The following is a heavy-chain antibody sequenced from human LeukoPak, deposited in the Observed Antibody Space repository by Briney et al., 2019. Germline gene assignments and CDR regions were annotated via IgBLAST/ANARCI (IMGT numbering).Heavy chain of an antibody. CDR1: GYTFTSYG. CDR2: ISAYNGNT. CDR3: ARVGAQSDYYYYYMDV. J-gene: IGHJ6*03. D-gene: IGHD1-26*01. V-gene: IGHV1-18*01. Sequence: ASVNVSCKASGYTFTSYGISWVRQAPGQGLEWMGWISAYNGNTNYAQKLQGRVTMTTDTSTSTAYMELRSLRSDDTAVYYCARVGAQSDYYYYYMDVWGKGTTVTVSS.